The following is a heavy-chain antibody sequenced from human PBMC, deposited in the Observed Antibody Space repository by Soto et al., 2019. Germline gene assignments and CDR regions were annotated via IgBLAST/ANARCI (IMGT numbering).Heavy chain of an antibody. CDR1: GGTFSSYA. CDR3: ARGTVTGSEYNYYYYGMDV. V-gene: IGHV1-69*13. Sequence: ASVKVSCTDSGGTFSSYAIDWVRQAPGQGLEWMGGIIPLFGTTNYAQKLQGRVKLTADESTRTAYMELSTLTSEDTAVYYCARGTVTGSEYNYYYYGMDVWGQGTTVTSP. CDR2: IIPLFGTT. D-gene: IGHD1-1*01. J-gene: IGHJ6*02.